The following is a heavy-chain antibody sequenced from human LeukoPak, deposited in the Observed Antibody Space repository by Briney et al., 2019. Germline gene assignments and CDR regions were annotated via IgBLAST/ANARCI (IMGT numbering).Heavy chain of an antibody. CDR2: IKSNNDGGTT. CDR1: GFTFTSHD. CDR3: TPVMVEDRGF. J-gene: IGHJ4*02. D-gene: IGHD2-21*01. Sequence: GGSLRLSCAASGFTFTSHDMNWVRQAPGKGPEWVGRIKSNNDGGTTDYASPVEGRFIISRDDSKNTMYLQMNRLIIDDTAIYYCTPVMVEDRGFWGQGTLVTVSS. V-gene: IGHV3-15*01.